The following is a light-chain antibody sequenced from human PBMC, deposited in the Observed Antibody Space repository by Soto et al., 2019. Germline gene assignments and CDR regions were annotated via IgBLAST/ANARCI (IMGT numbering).Light chain of an antibody. CDR3: QQYDNLPLT. V-gene: IGKV1-33*01. Sequence: DIQMTQSPSTLSASVGDGVTITCRASQSIGSWLAWYQQKPGKAPKLLIYDASNLETGVPSRFSGSGSGTDFTFTITSLQPEDIATYYCQQYDNLPLTFGGGTKVEIK. CDR2: DAS. CDR1: QSIGSW. J-gene: IGKJ4*01.